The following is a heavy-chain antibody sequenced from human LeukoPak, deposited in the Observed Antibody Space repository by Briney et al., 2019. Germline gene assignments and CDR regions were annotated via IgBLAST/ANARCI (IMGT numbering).Heavy chain of an antibody. V-gene: IGHV3-43*01. CDR2: ISMDGVNT. J-gene: IGHJ4*02. CDR3: VKGRRRGYAYGTLES. Sequence: GGSLRLSCAASGFTFSSYGMHWVRQGPEKGLEWVSLISMDGVNTFYADSVKGRFTISRDNNKNSLYLQMNGLRTDDTGLYYCVKGRRRGYAYGTLESWGQGTLVTVSS. CDR1: GFTFSSYG. D-gene: IGHD5-18*01.